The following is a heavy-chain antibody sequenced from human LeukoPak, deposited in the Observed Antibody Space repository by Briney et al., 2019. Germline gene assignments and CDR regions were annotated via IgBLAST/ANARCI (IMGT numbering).Heavy chain of an antibody. J-gene: IGHJ4*02. CDR3: ARLERREYFDY. CDR1: VGSISSYY. D-gene: IGHD1-1*01. CDR2: IYTSGST. Sequence: SETLSLTCTVSVGSISSYYWSWIRQPAGEGLEWIVRIYTSGSTNYNPSLKSRATISVDTSKNQFSLKLSSVTAADTAVYYCARLERREYFDYWGQGTLVTVSS. V-gene: IGHV4-4*07.